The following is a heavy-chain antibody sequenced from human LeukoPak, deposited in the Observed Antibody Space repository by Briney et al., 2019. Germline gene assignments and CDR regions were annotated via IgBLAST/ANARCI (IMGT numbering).Heavy chain of an antibody. Sequence: GGSLRLSCAASGFTFDDYAMHWVRQAPGKGLEWVSGISWNSGSIGYADSVKGRFTISRDNAKNSLYLQVNSLRAEDMALYYCAKAGGRGYSSSSGAFDIWGQGTMVTVSS. CDR1: GFTFDDYA. V-gene: IGHV3-9*03. CDR3: AKAGGRGYSSSSGAFDI. J-gene: IGHJ3*02. D-gene: IGHD6-6*01. CDR2: ISWNSGSI.